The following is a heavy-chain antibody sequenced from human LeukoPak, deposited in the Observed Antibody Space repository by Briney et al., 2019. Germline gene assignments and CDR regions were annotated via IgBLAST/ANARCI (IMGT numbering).Heavy chain of an antibody. CDR2: ISTTVGTT. CDR3: EAGMDV. J-gene: IGHJ6*02. CDR1: GFTFNKYA. Sequence: GGSLRLSCAASGFTFNKYAMSWVRQAPGKGLEWVSGISTTVGTTFYADSVKGRFTISRDNSKNTLDLQMNSLRTEDSAIYYCEAGMDVWGLGTTVTVSS. V-gene: IGHV3-23*01.